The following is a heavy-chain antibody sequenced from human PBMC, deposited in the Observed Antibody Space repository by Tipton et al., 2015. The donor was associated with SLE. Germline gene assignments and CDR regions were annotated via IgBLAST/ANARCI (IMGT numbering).Heavy chain of an antibody. CDR3: ARGGLRRSWFDP. J-gene: IGHJ5*02. D-gene: IGHD5/OR15-5a*01. CDR1: GGSISSGYYY. Sequence: TLSLTCTVSGGSISSGYYYWGWIRQPPGKGLEWIGYIYYSGSTNYNPSLKSRVTISVDTSKNQFSLKLSSVSAADTAVYYCARGGLRRSWFDPWGQGTLVTVSS. CDR2: IYYSGST. V-gene: IGHV4-61*01.